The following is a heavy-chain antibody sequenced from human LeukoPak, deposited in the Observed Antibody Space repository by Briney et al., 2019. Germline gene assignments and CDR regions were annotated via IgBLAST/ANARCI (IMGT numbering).Heavy chain of an antibody. Sequence: GGSLRLSCAASGFTSSSYWMSWVRQAPGKGLEWVANIKQDGSEKYYVDSVKGRFTISRDNAKNSLYLQMNSLRAEDTAVYYCARWDGYNGNYFDYWGQGTLVTVSS. CDR2: IKQDGSEK. CDR1: GFTSSSYW. V-gene: IGHV3-7*01. J-gene: IGHJ4*02. CDR3: ARWDGYNGNYFDY. D-gene: IGHD5-24*01.